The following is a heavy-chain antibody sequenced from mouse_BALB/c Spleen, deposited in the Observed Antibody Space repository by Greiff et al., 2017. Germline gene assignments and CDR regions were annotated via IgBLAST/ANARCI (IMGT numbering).Heavy chain of an antibody. CDR2: IWAGGST. Sequence: VQLQQSGPGLVAPSQSLSITCTVSGFSLTSYGLHWVRQPPGKGLEWLGVIWAGGSTNYNSALMSRLSISKDNSKSQVFLKMNSLQTDDTAMYYCARGRNYDYDSAWFAYWGQGTLVTVSA. CDR3: ARGRNYDYDSAWFAY. V-gene: IGHV2-9*02. J-gene: IGHJ3*01. D-gene: IGHD2-4*01. CDR1: GFSLTSYG.